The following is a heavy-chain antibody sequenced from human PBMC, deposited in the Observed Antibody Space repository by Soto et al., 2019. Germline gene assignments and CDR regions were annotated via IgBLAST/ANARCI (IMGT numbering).Heavy chain of an antibody. CDR3: ASDRAAISRIGRLNV. Sequence: SVKVSCKASGGTFSSYAISWVRQAPGQGLEWMGGIIPIFGTANYAQKFQGRVTITADESTRTAYMELSSLRSEDTAVYYCASDRAAISRIGRLNVCRRVTTGTV. D-gene: IGHD3-16*01. CDR2: IIPIFGTA. V-gene: IGHV1-69*13. J-gene: IGHJ6*02. CDR1: GGTFSSYA.